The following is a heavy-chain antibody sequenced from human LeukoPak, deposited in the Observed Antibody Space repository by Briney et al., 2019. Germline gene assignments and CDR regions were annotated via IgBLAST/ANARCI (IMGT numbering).Heavy chain of an antibody. CDR1: GFTFSSYA. J-gene: IGHJ4*02. D-gene: IGHD3-10*01. CDR2: ISGSGGNT. Sequence: PGGSLRLSCAASGFTFSSYAMSWVRQAPGKGLEWVSAISGSGGNTYYADSVKGRFTISRDNSKNTLYLQMNSLRAEDTAVYYCAKDRAQGLVRGVLGYWGQGTLVTVSS. V-gene: IGHV3-23*01. CDR3: AKDRAQGLVRGVLGY.